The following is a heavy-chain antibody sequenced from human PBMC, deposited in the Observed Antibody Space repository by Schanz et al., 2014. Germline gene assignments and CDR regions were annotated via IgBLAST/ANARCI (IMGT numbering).Heavy chain of an antibody. D-gene: IGHD2-15*01. V-gene: IGHV3-7*01. CDR1: GFTFSGYW. CDR3: AKYRTGKVVSSEY. J-gene: IGHJ4*02. Sequence: EVQLVESGGGLVQPGGSLRLSCAASGFTFSGYWMSWVRQAPGEGLVWVANIKLDGSEKYYVDSVKGRFTISRDNAKNSLFLQKNSRPAEGTAVYCWAKYRTGKVVSSEYWGQGTLVTVSS. CDR2: IKLDGSEK.